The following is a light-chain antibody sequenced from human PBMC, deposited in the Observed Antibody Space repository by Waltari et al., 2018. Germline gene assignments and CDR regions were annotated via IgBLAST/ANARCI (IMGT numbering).Light chain of an antibody. Sequence: SYELTQPPSVSVSPGQTARITCSGDALPKKYGYWYQQKSGQAPLLGFYEDTERPSGIPGRFSGSSSRTMATLTISGAQVEDEADYYCYSGDDSGNQEVFGGGTKLTVL. V-gene: IGLV3-10*01. CDR1: ALPKKY. CDR2: EDT. CDR3: YSGDDSGNQEV. J-gene: IGLJ2*01.